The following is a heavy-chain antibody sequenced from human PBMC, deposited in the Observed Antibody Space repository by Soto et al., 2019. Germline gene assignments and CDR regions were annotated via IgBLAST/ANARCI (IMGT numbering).Heavy chain of an antibody. CDR3: ARLPVDTITSLHY. J-gene: IGHJ4*02. CDR2: INSDGSSI. V-gene: IGHV3-74*01. D-gene: IGHD5-18*01. Sequence: EVQLVESGGDLVQPGGFLRLSCATSGFTFSRYWLHWVRQVPGKGLVWVSRINSDGSSISYSDPVKGRFTISRDNAKNTLYLQMNRLRVDDTAVYYCARLPVDTITSLHYWGQGTLVTVSS. CDR1: GFTFSRYW.